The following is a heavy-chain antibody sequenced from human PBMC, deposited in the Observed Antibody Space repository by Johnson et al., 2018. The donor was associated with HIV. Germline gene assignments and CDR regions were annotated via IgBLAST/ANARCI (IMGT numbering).Heavy chain of an antibody. Sequence: VQLVESGGGVVQPGGSLRLSCAASGFTFDDYGLTWVRQAPGKGLEWVSGISWNGGDTGYADSVRGRFTISRDNAKNSLYLQTNSLRVEDTAFYYCARFGRGGSHAFDIWGQGTMVTVSS. V-gene: IGHV3-20*04. CDR3: ARFGRGGSHAFDI. D-gene: IGHD5-24*01. CDR1: GFTFDDYG. J-gene: IGHJ3*02. CDR2: ISWNGGDT.